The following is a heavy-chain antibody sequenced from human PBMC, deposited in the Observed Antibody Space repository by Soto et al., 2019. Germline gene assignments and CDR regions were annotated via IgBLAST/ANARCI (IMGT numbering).Heavy chain of an antibody. CDR3: ARDRIMIEAYYYYGMDV. CDR1: GYTFTSYY. CDR2: INPSGGST. Sequence: ASAKVSCKASGYTFTSYYMHWVRQAPGQGLEWMGIINPSGGSTSYAQKFQGRVTMTRDTSTSTVYMELSSLRSEDTAVYYCARDRIMIEAYYYYGMDVWGQGTTVTVSS. J-gene: IGHJ6*02. D-gene: IGHD3-16*01. V-gene: IGHV1-46*01.